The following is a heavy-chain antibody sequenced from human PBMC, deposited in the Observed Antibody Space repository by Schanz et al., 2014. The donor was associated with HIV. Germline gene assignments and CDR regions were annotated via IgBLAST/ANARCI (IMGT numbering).Heavy chain of an antibody. CDR3: AREANLEWLFVVDV. CDR1: GLTLSSYG. V-gene: IGHV3-23*01. Sequence: EVQVLESGGDLVQPGGSLRLSCAASGLTLSSYGMSWVRQAPGKGLEWVSSISGGSGSTFYADSVKGRFTISRDNAKKSLYLQMNSLRAEDTAVYYCAREANLEWLFVVDVWGRGTTVTVSS. J-gene: IGHJ6*02. D-gene: IGHD3-3*01. CDR2: ISGGSGST.